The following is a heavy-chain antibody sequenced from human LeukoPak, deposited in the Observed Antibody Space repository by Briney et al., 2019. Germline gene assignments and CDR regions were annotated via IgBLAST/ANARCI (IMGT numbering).Heavy chain of an antibody. CDR3: AKNGRGTYPSYFDY. CDR2: ISDSGYNT. Sequence: GGSLRLSCAASGFTFSSYAMNWVRQAPGKGLEWVSVISDSGYNTYHVDSVKGRFTISRDKSKNTLYLQMNSLRAEDTAVYYCAKNGRGTYPSYFDYWGQGTLVTVSS. D-gene: IGHD1-26*01. J-gene: IGHJ4*02. V-gene: IGHV3-23*01. CDR1: GFTFSSYA.